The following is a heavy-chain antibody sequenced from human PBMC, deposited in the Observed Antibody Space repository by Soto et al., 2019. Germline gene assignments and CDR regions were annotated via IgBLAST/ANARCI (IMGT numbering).Heavy chain of an antibody. CDR2: IYWDDAK. Sequence: QITLKESGPTLVKPTQTLTLTCTFSGFSLSPTAVGVGWSRQPPGKALECLSIIYWDDAKHYSPSLKSRLTITKDTSKNQVVLTMTNMDPVYTATYYCARLRWFLYLSPPDHWGQGTLVTVSS. D-gene: IGHD2-8*01. CDR1: GFSLSPTAVG. CDR3: ARLRWFLYLSPPDH. V-gene: IGHV2-5*02. J-gene: IGHJ5*02.